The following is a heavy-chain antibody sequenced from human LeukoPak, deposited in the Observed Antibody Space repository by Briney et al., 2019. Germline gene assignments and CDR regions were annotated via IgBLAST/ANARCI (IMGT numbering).Heavy chain of an antibody. J-gene: IGHJ4*02. V-gene: IGHV3-21*01. CDR2: ISSSSTYT. Sequence: GGSLRLSCAASGFTFSSYSMDWVRQAPGKGLEWVSSISSSSTYTYYADSVKGRFTISRDNAKNPLYLQMNSLRAEDTAVYYCARDLWELLGLFDYWGQGTLVTVSS. CDR1: GFTFSSYS. D-gene: IGHD1-26*01. CDR3: ARDLWELLGLFDY.